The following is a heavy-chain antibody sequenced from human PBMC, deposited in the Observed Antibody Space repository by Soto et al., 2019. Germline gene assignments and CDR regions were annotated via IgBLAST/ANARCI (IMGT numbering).Heavy chain of an antibody. CDR1: GLTISGKKY. D-gene: IGHD1-1*01. J-gene: IGHJ3*01. Sequence: DVQLVESGGCLIQPGESQRLSCAAFGLTISGKKYVAWVRQAPGKGLEWVSALYDVDGSFYADSVTGRFTTSSDSSKTTVYLQMNDLRPDDTAVYYCATWHEREHAFDVWGQGTTVTISS. CDR3: ATWHEREHAFDV. CDR2: LYDVDGS. V-gene: IGHV3-53*01.